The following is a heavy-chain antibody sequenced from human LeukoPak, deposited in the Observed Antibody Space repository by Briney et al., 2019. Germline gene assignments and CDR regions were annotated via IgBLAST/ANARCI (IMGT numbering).Heavy chain of an antibody. CDR3: AKGSLLVLITCDFDH. CDR2: ISGSCAST. V-gene: IGHV3-23*01. Sequence: GGSLRLSWAAAGCTFSSYAMTLVRQAAGKGLHWVSGISGSCASTYYADSVKGGFTIYRDPSKHPVYLQMNRLRADDTPVYYCAKGSLLVLITCDFDHWGQGILVTVSS. D-gene: IGHD3-22*01. J-gene: IGHJ4*02. CDR1: GCTFSSYA.